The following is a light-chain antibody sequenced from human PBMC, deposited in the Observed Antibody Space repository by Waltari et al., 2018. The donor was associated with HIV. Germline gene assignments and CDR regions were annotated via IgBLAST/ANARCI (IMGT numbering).Light chain of an antibody. CDR2: DDG. V-gene: IGLV3-21*02. J-gene: IGLJ3*02. CDR3: QLWDTTSDHPV. Sequence: SYVLTQPPSVSVAPGRTARITCGGDNIGSQSVHWYQQKPGQAPLLVVFDDGDRPSGIPERFSGSNSGNTATLTIGRVEAGDEADYYCQLWDTTSDHPVFGGGTKLTVL. CDR1: NIGSQS.